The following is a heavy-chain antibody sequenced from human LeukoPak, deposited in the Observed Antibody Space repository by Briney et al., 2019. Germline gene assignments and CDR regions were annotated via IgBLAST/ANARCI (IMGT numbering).Heavy chain of an antibody. CDR3: ARDKGVGFDY. V-gene: IGHV3-7*01. J-gene: IGHJ4*02. CDR2: LKEDGSEK. Sequence: PGGSLRLSCAASGLTFSSYWMSRVRQAPGKGLEWVANLKEDGSEKYYVDSVKGRFTISRDNAKNSLYLQMNSLRAEDTAVYYCARDKGVGFDYWGQGTLVTVSS. D-gene: IGHD1-26*01. CDR1: GLTFSSYW.